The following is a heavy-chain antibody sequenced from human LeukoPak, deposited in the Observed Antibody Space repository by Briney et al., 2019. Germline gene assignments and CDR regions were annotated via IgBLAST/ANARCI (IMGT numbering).Heavy chain of an antibody. CDR3: AKDLGSSSWYSKDDAFDI. Sequence: PGGSLRLSCAASGFTFSDYYMSWIRQAPGKGLEWVAFIRYDGFNKYYADAVKGRFTVSRDNSKNMLYLQMNSLRAEDTAVYYCAKDLGSSSWYSKDDAFDIWGQGTMVTVSS. J-gene: IGHJ3*02. CDR1: GFTFSDYY. D-gene: IGHD6-13*01. CDR2: IRYDGFNK. V-gene: IGHV3-30*02.